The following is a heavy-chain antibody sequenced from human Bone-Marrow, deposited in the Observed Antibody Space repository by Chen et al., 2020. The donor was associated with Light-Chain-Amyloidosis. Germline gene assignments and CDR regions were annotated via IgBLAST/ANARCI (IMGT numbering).Heavy chain of an antibody. D-gene: IGHD5-12*01. CDR2: IYPDDSDA. J-gene: IGHJ4*02. Sequence: EVQLEQSGPEVKKPGESLKISCKGSGYTFPNYWIGWVRQMPGKGLEWMGVIYPDDSDARYSPSFEGQVTSSADKSITTAYLQWRSLKASDTAMYYCASRRDGYNFDYWGQGTLVTVSS. V-gene: IGHV5-51*01. CDR3: ASRRDGYNFDY. CDR1: GYTFPNYW.